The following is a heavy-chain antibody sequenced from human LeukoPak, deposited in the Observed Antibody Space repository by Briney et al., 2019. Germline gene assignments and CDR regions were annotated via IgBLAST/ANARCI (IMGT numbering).Heavy chain of an antibody. J-gene: IGHJ4*02. V-gene: IGHV3-21*01. CDR1: GFTFSRCS. CDR2: ISTSSSYI. D-gene: IGHD1-26*01. CDR3: ARGGYRWELPTI. Sequence: GGSLRLSCAASGFTFSRCSMNWVRQAPGKGLEWVSSISTSSSYIYYADSVKGRFTISRDNAKNSLYLQMNSLRAEDTAVYYCARGGYRWELPTIWGQGTLVTVSS.